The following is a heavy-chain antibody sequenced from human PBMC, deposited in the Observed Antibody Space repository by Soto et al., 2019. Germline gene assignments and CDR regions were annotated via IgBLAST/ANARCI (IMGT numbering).Heavy chain of an antibody. CDR1: GFTFSNYA. Sequence: EVQLLESGGGLVQPGGSLRLSCAASGFTFSNYAMSWVRQAPGKGLEWVSTVSGGGDGTYYADSVKGRFTISRDNPRHTVYLKMNRLRAEETAVYYCAKKGLGSLATYCNYGDCHYAFDLGGQGTRVTVPS. CDR3: AKKGLGSLATYCNYGDCHYAFDL. D-gene: IGHD2-21*02. V-gene: IGHV3-23*01. J-gene: IGHJ3*01. CDR2: VSGGGDGT.